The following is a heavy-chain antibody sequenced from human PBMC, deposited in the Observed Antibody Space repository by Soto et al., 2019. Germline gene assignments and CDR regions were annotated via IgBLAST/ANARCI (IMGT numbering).Heavy chain of an antibody. D-gene: IGHD3-3*01. CDR2: ISAYNGNT. CDR3: AREDRFTISPGYGMDV. CDR1: GYTFTSYG. V-gene: IGHV1-18*01. Sequence: QVQLVQSGAEVKKPGASVKVSCKASGYTFTSYGISWVRQAPGQGLEWMGWISAYNGNTNYAQKLQGRVTMTTDTPTSAAYMELRSLRSDDTAVYYCAREDRFTISPGYGMDVWGQGTTVTVSS. J-gene: IGHJ6*02.